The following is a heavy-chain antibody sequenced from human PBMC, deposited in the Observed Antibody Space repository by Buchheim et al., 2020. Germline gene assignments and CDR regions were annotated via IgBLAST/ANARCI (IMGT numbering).Heavy chain of an antibody. CDR2: IIPNLVTT. CDR1: GGTFSDYY. CDR3: ASDVGTFVGASDY. J-gene: IGHJ4*02. D-gene: IGHD1-26*01. Sequence: QVQLVQSGAEVKKPESSVRVSCKTSGGTFSDYYISWVRQAPGQGLEWMGGIIPNLVTTKSAQKFQGTVTFTADRSTRTASMELSSLKSEDTAVYYCASDVGTFVGASDYWGQGTL. V-gene: IGHV1-69*06.